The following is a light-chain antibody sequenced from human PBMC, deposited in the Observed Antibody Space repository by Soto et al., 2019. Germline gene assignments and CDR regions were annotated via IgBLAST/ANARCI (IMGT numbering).Light chain of an antibody. CDR2: TNN. J-gene: IGLJ1*01. CDR1: NSNIGTNT. CDR3: AAWDDSLGAYV. Sequence: QSFLTQPPSASATPGQRVTISCSGSNSNIGTNTVNWHQQLPGTAPRLLIYTNNQRPSGVPQRFSGSKTGTSASLAIGGLQSEDGADYYCAAWDDSLGAYVFGTGTKVTVL. V-gene: IGLV1-44*01.